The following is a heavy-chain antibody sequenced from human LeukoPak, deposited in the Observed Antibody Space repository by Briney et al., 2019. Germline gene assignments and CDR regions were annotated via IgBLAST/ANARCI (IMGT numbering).Heavy chain of an antibody. CDR1: GYTFTSYY. D-gene: IGHD6-13*01. Sequence: VAPVKVSCKASGYTFTSYYMHWVRQAPGQGLEWMGMINPGGGSTTYAQKFQGRVTMTRDTSTSTVYMELSSLRSEDTAVYYCASSQLIAAAGTDYYFGMDVWGQGTTVTVSS. CDR3: ASSQLIAAAGTDYYFGMDV. CDR2: INPGGGST. J-gene: IGHJ6*02. V-gene: IGHV1-46*01.